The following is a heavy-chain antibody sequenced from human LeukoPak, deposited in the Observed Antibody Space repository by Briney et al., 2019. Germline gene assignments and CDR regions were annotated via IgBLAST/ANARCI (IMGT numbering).Heavy chain of an antibody. Sequence: SETLSLTCAVYGGSFSGYYWSWIRQPPGKGLEWIGEINHSGSTNYNPSLKSRVTISVDTSKNQFSLKLSSVTAADTAVYYCARGSPYLSSPGDFDYWGQGTLVTVSS. V-gene: IGHV4-34*01. CDR1: GGSFSGYY. D-gene: IGHD3-10*01. J-gene: IGHJ4*02. CDR3: ARGSPYLSSPGDFDY. CDR2: INHSGST.